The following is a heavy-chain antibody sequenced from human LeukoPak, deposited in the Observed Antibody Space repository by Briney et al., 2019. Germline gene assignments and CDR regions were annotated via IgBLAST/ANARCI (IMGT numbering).Heavy chain of an antibody. Sequence: GASVKVSCKASGGTFSSYAISWVRQAPGQGLEWMGRSIPIFGTANYAQKCQGRVTITTAESTSTAYMELSSLRSEDTAVYYCARDSVDTAMVPDYWGEGTLVTVSS. J-gene: IGHJ4*02. V-gene: IGHV1-69*05. D-gene: IGHD5-18*01. CDR1: GGTFSSYA. CDR2: SIPIFGTA. CDR3: ARDSVDTAMVPDY.